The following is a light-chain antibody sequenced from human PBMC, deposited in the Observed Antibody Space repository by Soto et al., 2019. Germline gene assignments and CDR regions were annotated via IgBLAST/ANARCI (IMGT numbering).Light chain of an antibody. CDR2: EVS. V-gene: IGLV2-14*01. Sequence: QAVLTQPASVSGSPGQSITISCTGTSSGIRDYNYVSWYQQLPGNAPKLIMYEVSNRPSGISNRFSGSKSGNTASLTISGLQAEDEADYYCSSKSPDFFGTGTKLTVL. CDR3: SSKSPDF. J-gene: IGLJ1*01. CDR1: SSGIRDYNY.